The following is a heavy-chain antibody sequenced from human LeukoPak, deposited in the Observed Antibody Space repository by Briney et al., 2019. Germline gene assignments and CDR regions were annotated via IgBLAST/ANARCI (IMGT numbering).Heavy chain of an antibody. Sequence: ASVKVSCKVSGNTFTDLSMNWVRQAPGKGLEWMGGFDPEDVETIYAQKFQGRVTMTEDTSTATASMELSSLRPDDTAVYYCATDFYRGRQFDYWGQGTLVTASS. V-gene: IGHV1-24*01. CDR2: FDPEDVET. D-gene: IGHD2/OR15-2a*01. CDR1: GNTFTDLS. CDR3: ATDFYRGRQFDY. J-gene: IGHJ4*02.